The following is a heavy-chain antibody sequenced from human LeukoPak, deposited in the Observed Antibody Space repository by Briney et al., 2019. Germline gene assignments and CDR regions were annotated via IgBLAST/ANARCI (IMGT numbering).Heavy chain of an antibody. D-gene: IGHD3-10*01. CDR2: ISSSSSYT. J-gene: IGHJ3*02. V-gene: IGHV3-11*06. Sequence: GGSLRLSCAASGFTFSDYYMSWIRQAPGKGLEWVSYISSSSSYTNYADSVKGRFTISRDNAKNSLYLQMNSLRAEDAAVYYCARRAMVRGVMNAFDIWGQGTMVTVSS. CDR3: ARRAMVRGVMNAFDI. CDR1: GFTFSDYY.